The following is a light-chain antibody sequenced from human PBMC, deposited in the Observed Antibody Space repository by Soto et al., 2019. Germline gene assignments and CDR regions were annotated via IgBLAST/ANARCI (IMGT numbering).Light chain of an antibody. CDR2: WAS. Sequence: DIVMTQSPDSLAVPLGERATINCKSSQSLLYSSNNKNYLAWYQQKSGQPPKLIIYWASTRESGGPDRFSGSGSATDFTLTISSRQAEDVAVYYCQQYYSLPINFGQGTRLEIK. CDR1: QSLLYSSNNKNY. CDR3: QQYYSLPIN. J-gene: IGKJ5*01. V-gene: IGKV4-1*01.